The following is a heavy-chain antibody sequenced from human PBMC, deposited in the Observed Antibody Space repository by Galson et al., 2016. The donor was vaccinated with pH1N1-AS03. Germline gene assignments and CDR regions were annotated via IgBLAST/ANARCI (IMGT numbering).Heavy chain of an antibody. D-gene: IGHD3-16*01. CDR2: LFHNGRS. J-gene: IGHJ4*02. CDR1: GDSMRNDY. CDR3: ARDEGVHRGVDY. V-gene: IGHV4-59*01. Sequence: SETLSLTCNVSGDSMRNDYWAWIRQPPGKGLEWIGYLFHNGRSDYNPSLKSRVAISMDTSKKQFSLRLTSVTAANTAVYYCARDEGVHRGVDYWGQGTLVTVSS.